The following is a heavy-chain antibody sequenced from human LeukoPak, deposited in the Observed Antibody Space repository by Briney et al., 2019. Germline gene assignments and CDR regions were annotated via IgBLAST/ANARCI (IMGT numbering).Heavy chain of an antibody. V-gene: IGHV3-73*01. CDR1: GFTFSGSA. CDR3: ARELPGCSGSCYHDPRHYYYYYMDV. D-gene: IGHD2-2*01. J-gene: IGHJ6*03. Sequence: GGSLRLSCAASGFTFSGSAMHWVRQASGKGLEWVGRIRSKAHSYATAYAASVKGRFTISRDDSKNTAYLQMNSLRAEDTAVYFCARELPGCSGSCYHDPRHYYYYYMDVWGKGTTVTISS. CDR2: IRSKAHSYAT.